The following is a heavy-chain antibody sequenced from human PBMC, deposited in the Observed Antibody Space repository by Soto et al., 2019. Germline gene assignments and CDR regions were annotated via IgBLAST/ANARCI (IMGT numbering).Heavy chain of an antibody. V-gene: IGHV3-23*01. CDR3: AKDSNKYSSSLRGRYFDY. D-gene: IGHD4-4*01. CDR1: GFTFSSYV. Sequence: RRLSCAASGFTFSSYVMSWVRQAPGKGLEWVSGISGGGSNTFYADYVKGRFTISRDNSKNTLLLQMNSLGAEDTAVYYCAKDSNKYSSSLRGRYFDYWGQGIGVTVSS. J-gene: IGHJ4*02. CDR2: ISGGGSNT.